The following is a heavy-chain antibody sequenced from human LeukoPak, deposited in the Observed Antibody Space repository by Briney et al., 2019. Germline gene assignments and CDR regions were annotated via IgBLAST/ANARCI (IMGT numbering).Heavy chain of an antibody. CDR3: AHGVLLWFGELFGALDI. J-gene: IGHJ3*02. D-gene: IGHD3-10*01. V-gene: IGHV2-5*02. Sequence: SGPTLVKPTQTLTLTCTFSGFSLSTSGVGVGWIRQPPGKALEWLALIYWDDDKRYNPSLKSRLTITKDTSKNQVVLTMTNMDPVDTATYYCAHGVLLWFGELFGALDIWGQGTMVTVSS. CDR2: IYWDDDK. CDR1: GFSLSTSGVG.